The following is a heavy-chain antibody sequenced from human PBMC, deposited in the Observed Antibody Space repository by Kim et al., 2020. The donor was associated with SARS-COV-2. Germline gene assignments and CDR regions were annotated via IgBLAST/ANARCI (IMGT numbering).Heavy chain of an antibody. CDR1: GFTFSSYA. CDR2: ISGSGGST. J-gene: IGHJ4*02. D-gene: IGHD6-13*01. CDR3: AKGFGYSSSWDVTLPY. Sequence: GGSLRLSCAASGFTFSSYAMSWVRQAPGKGLEWVSAISGSGGSTYYADSVKGRFTISRDNSKNTLYLQMNSLRAEDTAVYYCAKGFGYSSSWDVTLPYWGQGTLVTVSS. V-gene: IGHV3-23*01.